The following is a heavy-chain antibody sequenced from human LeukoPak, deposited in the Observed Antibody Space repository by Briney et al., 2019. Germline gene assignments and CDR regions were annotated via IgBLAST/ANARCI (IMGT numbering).Heavy chain of an antibody. J-gene: IGHJ4*02. D-gene: IGHD3-9*01. CDR2: ITGSGSGI. V-gene: IGHV3-23*01. Sequence: QSGASLRLSCAASGFTFSNYAMSWVRQAPGKGLEWVSAITGSGSGIYYADSMKSRFTISRDNSKNTLYLQVNSLRAEDTAVYYCAKWGDYDVLTGYYVSDYWGQGTLVTVSS. CDR3: AKWGDYDVLTGYYVSDY. CDR1: GFTFSNYA.